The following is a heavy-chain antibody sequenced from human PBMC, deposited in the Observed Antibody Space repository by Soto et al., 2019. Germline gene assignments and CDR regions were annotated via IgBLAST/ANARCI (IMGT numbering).Heavy chain of an antibody. CDR1: GYTITSYG. Sequence: ASVKVSCKASGYTITSYGISWVRQAPGQGLEWMGWISAYNGNTNYAQKLQGRVTMTTDTSTSTAYMELRSLRSDDTAVYYCARDLHSSSWYVWPYYYYYGMDVWGQGTTVTVSS. CDR2: ISAYNGNT. D-gene: IGHD6-13*01. V-gene: IGHV1-18*01. J-gene: IGHJ6*02. CDR3: ARDLHSSSWYVWPYYYYYGMDV.